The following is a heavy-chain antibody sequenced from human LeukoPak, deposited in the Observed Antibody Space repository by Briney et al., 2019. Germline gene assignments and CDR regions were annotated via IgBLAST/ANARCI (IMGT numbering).Heavy chain of an antibody. CDR1: GYTFTGYY. D-gene: IGHD1-1*01. Sequence: ASVKVSCKASGYTFTGYYMHWVRQAPGHGLEWMGWINPNSGGTNYAQKFQGRVTMTRDTSISTAYMELSRLRSDDTAVYYCAREHTPRRHNWNWFDPWGQGTLVTVSS. V-gene: IGHV1-2*02. CDR3: AREHTPRRHNWNWFDP. J-gene: IGHJ5*02. CDR2: INPNSGGT.